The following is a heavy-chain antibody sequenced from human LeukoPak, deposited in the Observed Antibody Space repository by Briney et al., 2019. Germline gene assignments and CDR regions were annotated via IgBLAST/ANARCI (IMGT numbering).Heavy chain of an antibody. D-gene: IGHD6-13*01. Sequence: GRSLRLSCAASGFTFSSYAMHWVRQAPGKGLEWVAVISYDGSNKYYADSVKGRFTISRDNSKNTLYLQMNSLRAEDTAVYYCAKEAKGMAESSWYDYWGQGTLVTVSS. J-gene: IGHJ4*02. V-gene: IGHV3-30-3*01. CDR2: ISYDGSNK. CDR3: AKEAKGMAESSWYDY. CDR1: GFTFSSYA.